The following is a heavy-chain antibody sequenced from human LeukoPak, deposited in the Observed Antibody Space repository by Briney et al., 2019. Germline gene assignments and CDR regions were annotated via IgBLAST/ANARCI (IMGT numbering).Heavy chain of an antibody. V-gene: IGHV3-15*01. Sequence: PGGSLRLSCAGSGFTFSTAWLTWVRQTTGKGLEWVGHIKSRNDGGTTDYAAPVTGRFTISRDDSKNTVYLQMNSLKTEDTAVYYCATANTYYDYVWGSARYIYWGQGTLVTVSS. CDR3: ATANTYYDYVWGSARYIY. J-gene: IGHJ4*02. D-gene: IGHD3-16*02. CDR1: GFTFSTAW. CDR2: IKSRNDGGTT.